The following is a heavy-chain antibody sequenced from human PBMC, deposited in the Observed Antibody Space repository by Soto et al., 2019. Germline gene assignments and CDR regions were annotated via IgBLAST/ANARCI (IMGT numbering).Heavy chain of an antibody. Sequence: SETLSLTCTVSGGSISSYYWSWIRQPAGKGLEWIGRIYTSGSTNYNPSLKSRATMSVDTSKNQFSLKLSSVTAADTAVYYCAREVDRYSSSSARVFDYWGQGTLVTVSS. V-gene: IGHV4-4*07. CDR3: AREVDRYSSSSARVFDY. J-gene: IGHJ4*02. CDR1: GGSISSYY. D-gene: IGHD6-6*01. CDR2: IYTSGST.